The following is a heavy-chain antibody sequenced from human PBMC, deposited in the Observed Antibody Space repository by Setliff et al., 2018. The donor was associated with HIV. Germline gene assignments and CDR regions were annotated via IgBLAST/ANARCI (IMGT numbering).Heavy chain of an antibody. Sequence: ASVKVSCKASGGTFNINAVTWVRQAPGQGLEWVGAIIPLFGTANYAQKFQGRVTITADDSTSTVYMEVRSLRSADTAVYYCSKVSEHRTSSGSFYYYMDGWGEGTTVTVSS. V-gene: IGHV1-69*13. J-gene: IGHJ6*03. CDR3: SKVSEHRTSSGSFYYYMDG. CDR1: GGTFNINA. D-gene: IGHD6-6*01. CDR2: IIPLFGTA.